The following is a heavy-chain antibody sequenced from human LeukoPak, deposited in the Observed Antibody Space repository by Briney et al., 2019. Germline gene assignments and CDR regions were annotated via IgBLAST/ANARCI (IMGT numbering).Heavy chain of an antibody. CDR2: IYYRGST. Sequence: SETRSLTCTVSDGALSSYYWSWIRQPPGKGLEWIVHIYYRGSTNNNPSLKSQIPIYVDTYKNQFSLKLSSVTAADTAVYYCASRSSIWCGYQDTLCYFDSWGRGTVITVSS. CDR3: ASRSSIWCGYQDTLCYFDS. J-gene: IGHJ4*02. V-gene: IGHV4-59*01. D-gene: IGHD3-3*01. CDR1: DGALSSYY.